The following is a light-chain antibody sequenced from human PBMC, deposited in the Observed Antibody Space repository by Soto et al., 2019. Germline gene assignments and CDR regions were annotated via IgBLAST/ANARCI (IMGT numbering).Light chain of an antibody. CDR3: SSFAGSNNVPYV. CDR2: EIN. J-gene: IGLJ1*01. V-gene: IGLV2-8*01. Sequence: QSALTQPPSASGSPGQSVTISCTGTSSDVGAYDYVSWYQQHPGKAPKLMIYEINKRPSGVPDRFSGSKSGNTASLTVSGLQAADEADYYCSSFAGSNNVPYVFGTGTKVTVL. CDR1: SSDVGAYDY.